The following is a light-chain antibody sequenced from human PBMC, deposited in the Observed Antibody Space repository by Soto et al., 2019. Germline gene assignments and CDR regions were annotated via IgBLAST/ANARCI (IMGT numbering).Light chain of an antibody. CDR3: QQFENLPLT. J-gene: IGKJ4*01. Sequence: DIQMTQSPSSLSASVGDRVTIACQVTEDIATYLNWYQQKPGEAPKLLIYDASTLKTGVPSRFSGSGSGTHFTFTIFGLQPEDFATYYCQQFENLPLTFGGGTKVELK. V-gene: IGKV1-33*01. CDR1: EDIATY. CDR2: DAS.